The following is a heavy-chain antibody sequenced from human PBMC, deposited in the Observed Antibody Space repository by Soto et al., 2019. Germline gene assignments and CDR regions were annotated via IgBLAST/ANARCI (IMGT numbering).Heavy chain of an antibody. CDR1: GCAVSNYW. V-gene: IGHV5-10-1*01. CDR2: IDATDSFT. Sequence: GESLNISCEGSGCAVSNYWINWVRQVSGKGLELMVMIDATDSFTNYSPSFQGHVTFSVDKSTCTAYVQWSSLKASDTAMYYCGILGGYRYHIHXSGQATIVTVS. CDR3: GILGGYRYHIHX. D-gene: IGHD3-16*02. J-gene: IGHJ4*02.